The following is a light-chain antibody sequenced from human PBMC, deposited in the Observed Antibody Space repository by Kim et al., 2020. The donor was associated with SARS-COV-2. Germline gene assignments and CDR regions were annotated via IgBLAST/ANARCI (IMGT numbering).Light chain of an antibody. J-gene: IGLJ2*01. Sequence: QSIANACTGTSSDVSGYNYVSWYQQHPGKAPKLMIYDVSNRPSGVSNRFSGSKSGNTASLTISGLQAEDEADYYCSSYTSSSTLVVFGGGTQLTVL. V-gene: IGLV2-14*03. CDR2: DVS. CDR1: SSDVSGYNY. CDR3: SSYTSSSTLVV.